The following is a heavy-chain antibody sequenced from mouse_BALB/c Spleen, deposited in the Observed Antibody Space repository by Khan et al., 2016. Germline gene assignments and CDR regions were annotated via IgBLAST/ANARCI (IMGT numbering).Heavy chain of an antibody. CDR2: ISYDGST. Sequence: EVQLQESGPGLVKPSQSLSLTCSVTGYSITSGFYWTWVRQVPGNKLEWMGNISYDGSTNYKPSTTDRISITRDTSKNQFFLKLSSVTTEDTATYYCARGFYYYTMDYWGRGTSVTVSS. CDR1: GYSITSGFY. CDR3: ARGFYYYTMDY. V-gene: IGHV3-6*02. J-gene: IGHJ4*01.